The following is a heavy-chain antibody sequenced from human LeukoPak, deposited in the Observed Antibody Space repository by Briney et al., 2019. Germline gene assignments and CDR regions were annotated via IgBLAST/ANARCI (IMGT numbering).Heavy chain of an antibody. CDR1: GFSFSNYA. D-gene: IGHD6-13*01. Sequence: GGSLRLSCAASGFSFSNYAMNWVRQAPGKGLKWVSYISGSSAAIYYADSVEGRFTISRDKAKNSLYLQMNSLRAEDTAVYYCARDPSRGYNYYSYMDVWGKGTTVTVSS. CDR2: ISGSSAAI. V-gene: IGHV3-48*01. CDR3: ARDPSRGYNYYSYMDV. J-gene: IGHJ6*03.